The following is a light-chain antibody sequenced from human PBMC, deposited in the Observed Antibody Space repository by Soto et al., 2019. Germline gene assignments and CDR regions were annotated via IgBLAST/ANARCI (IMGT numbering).Light chain of an antibody. V-gene: IGKV3-15*01. CDR3: QQYDNWPPRWT. CDR1: QSVGTN. Sequence: EIGMTQSAATLSESAGERVTLSCRASQSVGTNLAWYQQKPGPAPRLLILGASTRASGIPAKFSGSGSAKEFTLSIGSLQSEDFAIYYCQQYDNWPPRWTFGQGTKVDIK. CDR2: GAS. J-gene: IGKJ2*01.